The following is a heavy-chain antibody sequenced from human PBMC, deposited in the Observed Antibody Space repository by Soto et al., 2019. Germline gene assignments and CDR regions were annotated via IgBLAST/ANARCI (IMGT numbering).Heavy chain of an antibody. Sequence: PVGSLRLSCATSGFTFGSIGMHWVRQPPGKRLEWVALMSSDGNNQYYGDSVKGRFTISRGTSKNTLYLQMNSLRPDDTAVYYCVKDGYHATLDVWGQGTMVTVSS. D-gene: IGHD2-15*01. CDR2: MSSDGNNQ. V-gene: IGHV3-30*02. CDR1: GFTFGSIG. CDR3: VKDGYHATLDV. J-gene: IGHJ3*01.